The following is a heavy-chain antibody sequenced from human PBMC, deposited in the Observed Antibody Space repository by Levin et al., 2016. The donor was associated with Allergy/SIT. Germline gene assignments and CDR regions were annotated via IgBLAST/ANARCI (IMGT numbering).Heavy chain of an antibody. V-gene: IGHV3-23*01. Sequence: WIRQPPGKGLEWVSAISGSGGSTYYADSVKGRFTISRDNSKNTLYLQMNSLRAEDTAVYYCAKAEGYSNWDYYYYGMDVWGQGTTVTVSS. CDR2: ISGSGGST. J-gene: IGHJ6*02. D-gene: IGHD4-11*01. CDR3: AKAEGYSNWDYYYYGMDV.